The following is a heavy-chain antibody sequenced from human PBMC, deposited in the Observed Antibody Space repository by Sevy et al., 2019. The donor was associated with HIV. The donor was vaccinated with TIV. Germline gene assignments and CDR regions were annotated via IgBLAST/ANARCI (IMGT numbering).Heavy chain of an antibody. V-gene: IGHV4-39*01. J-gene: IGHJ5*02. Sequence: SQTLSLTCTVSGGSISSNSYYWVWIRQPPGKGLEWIGSIYYSGTTYYNPSLKSRVTISIDTSKTQFSLKLSSVTAADTAIFYCARLNYGDYSNYFGPRGQGSLVTVSS. D-gene: IGHD4-17*01. CDR3: ARLNYGDYSNYFGP. CDR2: IYYSGTT. CDR1: GGSISSNSYY.